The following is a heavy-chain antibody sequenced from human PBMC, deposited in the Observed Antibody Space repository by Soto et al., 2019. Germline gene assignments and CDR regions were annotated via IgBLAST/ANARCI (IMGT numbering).Heavy chain of an antibody. CDR2: IIPIFGTA. D-gene: IGHD6-13*01. V-gene: IGHV1-69*13. J-gene: IGHJ6*02. CDR1: GGTFSSYA. Sequence: ASVTVSCQASGGTFSSYAISWVRQAPGQGLEWMGGIIPIFGTANYAQKFQGRVTITADESTSTAYMELSSLRSEDTAVYYCARDPMGYSRRHYYGMDVWGQGTTVTVSS. CDR3: ARDPMGYSRRHYYGMDV.